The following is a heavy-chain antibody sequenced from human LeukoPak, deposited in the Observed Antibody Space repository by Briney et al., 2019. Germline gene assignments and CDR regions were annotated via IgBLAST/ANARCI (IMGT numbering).Heavy chain of an antibody. Sequence: GGSLRLSCAASGFTFSSYWMSWVRQAPGQGLEWVASIKQVGSEKYYVDSVKGRFTISRDNAKNSLYLQMTSLRAEDPAVYYCARDGMSRWDLVPDSKPIVTWGQGALVTVSS. V-gene: IGHV3-7*01. D-gene: IGHD1-26*01. J-gene: IGHJ5*02. CDR1: GFTFSSYW. CDR3: ARDGMSRWDLVPDSKPIVT. CDR2: IKQVGSEK.